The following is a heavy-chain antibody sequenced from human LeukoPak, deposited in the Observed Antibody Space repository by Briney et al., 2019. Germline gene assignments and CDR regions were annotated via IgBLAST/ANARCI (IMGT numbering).Heavy chain of an antibody. Sequence: GESLKISCKGSGYSFTSYWIGWVRQMPGKGLEWMGIIYPGDSDTRYSPSFQGQVTISADKSISTAYLQWSSLKASDTAMYYCARGPGLWSGYHYFDYWGQGTLVTVSS. J-gene: IGHJ4*02. CDR3: ARGPGLWSGYHYFDY. V-gene: IGHV5-51*01. D-gene: IGHD3-3*01. CDR1: GYSFTSYW. CDR2: IYPGDSDT.